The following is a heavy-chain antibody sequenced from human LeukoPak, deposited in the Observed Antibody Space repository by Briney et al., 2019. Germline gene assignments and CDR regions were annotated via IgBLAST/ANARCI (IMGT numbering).Heavy chain of an antibody. V-gene: IGHV1-2*02. CDR1: GYTFAAYY. CDR3: AREGVGGAYGMDV. D-gene: IGHD2-21*01. Sequence: ASVKVSCKASGYTFAAYYIHWVRQAPGQGLEWMGWVTPNGGGTNYAQKFKDRVTMTRDTSISTAYMELSSLQSDDTAVYYCAREGVGGAYGMDVWGQGTTVTVSS. J-gene: IGHJ6*02. CDR2: VTPNGGGT.